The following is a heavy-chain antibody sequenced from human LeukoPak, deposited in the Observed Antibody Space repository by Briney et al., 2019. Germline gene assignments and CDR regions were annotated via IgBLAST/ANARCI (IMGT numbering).Heavy chain of an antibody. Sequence: PSETLSLTCAVYGESFSGHYWSWSRQPPGRGLEWIGEINHRGSTTSNPSLNNRVTISADTSKNQFSLKLTSVTAADTAVYYCARPRYGSGSLDSWGQGTLVTVSS. CDR2: INHRGST. CDR3: ARPRYGSGSLDS. J-gene: IGHJ4*02. V-gene: IGHV4-34*01. D-gene: IGHD3-10*01. CDR1: GESFSGHY.